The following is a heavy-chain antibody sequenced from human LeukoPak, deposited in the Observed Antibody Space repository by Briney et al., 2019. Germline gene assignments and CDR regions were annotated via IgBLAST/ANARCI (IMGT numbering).Heavy chain of an antibody. V-gene: IGHV3-23*01. CDR3: AKDGRAVPAAN. D-gene: IGHD2-2*01. J-gene: IGHJ4*02. Sequence: GSLRLSCAAAGFTFSSYAMSWVRQAPGKGLERVSAISGSGGSTYYADSVKGRFTISRDNSKNTLYLQMNSLRAEDTAVYYCAKDGRAVPAANWGQGTLVTVSS. CDR1: GFTFSSYA. CDR2: ISGSGGST.